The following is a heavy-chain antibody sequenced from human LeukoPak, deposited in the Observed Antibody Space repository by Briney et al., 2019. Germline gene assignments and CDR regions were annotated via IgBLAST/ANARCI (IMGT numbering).Heavy chain of an antibody. CDR2: INPNSGGT. Sequence: ASVKVSCKASGYTFTGYYMHWVRQAPGQGLEWMGWINPNSGGTNYAQKFQGRATMTRDTSISTAYMELSRLRSDDTAVYYCAREIENGSGSYYYYYGMDVWGQGTTVTVSS. D-gene: IGHD3-10*01. CDR1: GYTFTGYY. J-gene: IGHJ6*02. CDR3: AREIENGSGSYYYYYGMDV. V-gene: IGHV1-2*02.